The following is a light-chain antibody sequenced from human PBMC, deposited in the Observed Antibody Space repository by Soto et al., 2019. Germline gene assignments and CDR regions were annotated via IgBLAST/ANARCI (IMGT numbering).Light chain of an antibody. V-gene: IGKV3-15*01. Sequence: EIIMTQSPATLSVSPGERATLSCRASQSISSNLAWYQQKSGQAPRLLIYGASTRATGIPARFSGSGSGTEFTLTISSLQSEDFAVYYCQQSNIWQATFGPGTKVHIK. CDR2: GAS. J-gene: IGKJ3*01. CDR1: QSISSN. CDR3: QQSNIWQAT.